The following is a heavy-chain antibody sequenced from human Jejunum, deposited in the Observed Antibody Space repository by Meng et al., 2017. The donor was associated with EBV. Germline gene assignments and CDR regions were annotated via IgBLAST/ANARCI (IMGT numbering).Heavy chain of an antibody. J-gene: IGHJ5*02. Sequence: EVQVVESGGGLVQPGDSLRLSCVASGFTLISYWMHWVRQAPGKGLVWVSRINSDGSKTNYADSVKGRFTISRDIAKNTLYLQLNSLRADDTAVYYCVRGPPPDTWGQGTLVTVSS. CDR2: INSDGSKT. V-gene: IGHV3-74*01. CDR1: GFTLISYW. CDR3: VRGPPPDT.